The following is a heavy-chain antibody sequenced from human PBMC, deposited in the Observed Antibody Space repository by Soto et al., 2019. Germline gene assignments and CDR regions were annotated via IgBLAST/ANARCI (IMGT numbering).Heavy chain of an antibody. J-gene: IGHJ4*02. V-gene: IGHV3-30*18. CDR3: AKDHVYSGIYDYYFDY. CDR2: VSNDGSNI. D-gene: IGHD1-26*01. CDR1: EFAFSTYG. Sequence: QVHLVESGGGVVHPGRSLRLSCAASEFAFSTYGMHWVRQAPGKGLEWVAVVSNDGSNIYYADSVRGRFTISRDNSKNMLYLQMNSLRAEDTAVYYCAKDHVYSGIYDYYFDYWRQGTLVTVSS.